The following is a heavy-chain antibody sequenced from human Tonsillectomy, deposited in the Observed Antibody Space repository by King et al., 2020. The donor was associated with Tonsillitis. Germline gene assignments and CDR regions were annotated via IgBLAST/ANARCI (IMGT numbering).Heavy chain of an antibody. CDR2: SNWNGGST. CDR1: GFTFDDYG. V-gene: IGHV3-20*04. CDR3: ARVVDDFWSGFYYFDY. D-gene: IGHD3-3*01. J-gene: IGHJ4*02. Sequence: VQLVESGGGVVRPGGSLRLSCAASGFTFDDYGMSWVRQAPGKGLEWVSCSNWNGGSTGYAYSVKGRFTISRDNAKNSLYLQMNSLRAEDTALYYCARVVDDFWSGFYYFDYWGQGTLVTVSS.